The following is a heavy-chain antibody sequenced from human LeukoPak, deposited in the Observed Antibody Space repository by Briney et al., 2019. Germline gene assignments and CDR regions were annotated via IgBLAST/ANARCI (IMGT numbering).Heavy chain of an antibody. Sequence: SETLSLTCTVSGGSVSSYYWSWVRQAAGQGLEWIGRIYTTGSTNYNPSLKSRVTVSLDTSKNQFSLTLASVTAADTAVYFCSGERGRPPAIFSGGPKTFYYGLDLWGQGTTVTVSS. D-gene: IGHD3-10*01. CDR1: GGSVSSYY. CDR3: SGERGRPPAIFSGGPKTFYYGLDL. J-gene: IGHJ6*02. V-gene: IGHV4-4*07. CDR2: IYTTGST.